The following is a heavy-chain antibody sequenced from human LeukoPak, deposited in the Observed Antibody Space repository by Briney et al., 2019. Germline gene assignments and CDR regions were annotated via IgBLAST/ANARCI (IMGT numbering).Heavy chain of an antibody. CDR1: GGSISSYY. Sequence: SETLSLTCTVSGGSISSYYWSWIRQPPGKGLEWIGYIYYSGSTNYNPSLKSRVTISVDTSKNQFSLKLSSVTAADTAVYYCARGDVLLWFGELSSWGQGTLVTVSS. D-gene: IGHD3-10*01. CDR2: IYYSGST. V-gene: IGHV4-59*01. J-gene: IGHJ5*02. CDR3: ARGDVLLWFGELSS.